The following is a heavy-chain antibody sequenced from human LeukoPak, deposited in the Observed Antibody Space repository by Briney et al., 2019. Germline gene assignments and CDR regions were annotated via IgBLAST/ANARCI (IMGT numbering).Heavy chain of an antibody. CDR1: GYTITGYY. Sequence: ASVKVSCKASGYTITGYYMHWVRQAPGQGLEWMGRINPKSGGTNSAQKFQGRITMTRDTSISTAYMELSRLRSDDTAVYYCASNPPNTGDFYYWGLGSLVTVSS. CDR2: INPKSGGT. CDR3: ASNPPNTGDFYY. D-gene: IGHD1-1*01. J-gene: IGHJ4*02. V-gene: IGHV1-2*06.